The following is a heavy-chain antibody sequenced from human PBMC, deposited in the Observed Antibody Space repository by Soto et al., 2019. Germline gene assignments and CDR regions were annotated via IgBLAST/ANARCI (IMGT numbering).Heavy chain of an antibody. V-gene: IGHV3-30*18. CDR2: ISYNGRKT. Sequence: QVQLVESGGGVVQPGRSLRLSCAASGFTFNTYGMHWVRQAPGKGLEWVAVISYNGRKTYYVDSVKGRFTISRDNSKNTLYLQMNSLRAEDTAVYCCAKDHYYDSGSFSPYYFDYWGQGTLVTVSS. CDR1: GFTFNTYG. D-gene: IGHD3-10*01. J-gene: IGHJ4*02. CDR3: AKDHYYDSGSFSPYYFDY.